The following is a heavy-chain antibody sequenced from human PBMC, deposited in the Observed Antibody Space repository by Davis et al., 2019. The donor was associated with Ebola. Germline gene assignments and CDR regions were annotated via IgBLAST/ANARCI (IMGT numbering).Heavy chain of an antibody. J-gene: IGHJ3*02. V-gene: IGHV4-34*01. CDR1: GGSFSGYY. Sequence: MPSETLSLTCAVYGGSFSGYYWSWIRQPPGKGLEWIGEINHSGSTNYNPSLKSRVTISVDTSKNQFSLKLSSVTAADTAVYYCARDLGGSGYYDAFDIWGQGTMVTVSS. D-gene: IGHD3-22*01. CDR2: INHSGST. CDR3: ARDLGGSGYYDAFDI.